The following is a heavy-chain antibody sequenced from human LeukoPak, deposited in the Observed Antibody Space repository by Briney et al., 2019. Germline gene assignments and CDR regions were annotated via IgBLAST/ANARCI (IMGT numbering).Heavy chain of an antibody. CDR3: ARVSSGFQH. CDR2: IYPGDSAT. CDR1: GYSFSNYW. Sequence: PGESLKISCKASGYSFSNYWIGWVRPMPGKGLEWMGIIYPGDSATRYSPSFQGQVTMSADKSISTAYLQWGSLKASDTAMYYCARVSSGFQHWGQGTLVTVSS. D-gene: IGHD6-19*01. V-gene: IGHV5-51*01. J-gene: IGHJ1*01.